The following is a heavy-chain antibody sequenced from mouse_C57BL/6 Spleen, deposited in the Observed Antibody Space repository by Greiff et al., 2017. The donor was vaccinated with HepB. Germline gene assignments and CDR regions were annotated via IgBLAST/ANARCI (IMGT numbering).Heavy chain of an antibody. D-gene: IGHD2-1*01. V-gene: IGHV1-64*01. CDR3: ARRDGNFWYFDV. CDR1: GYTFTSYW. Sequence: QVQLQQSGAELVKPGASVKLSCKASGYTFTSYWMHWVKQRPGQGLEWIGMIHPNSGSTNYNEKFKSKATLTVDKSSSTAYMQLSSLTSEDSAVYYCARRDGNFWYFDVWGTGTTVTVSS. CDR2: IHPNSGST. J-gene: IGHJ1*03.